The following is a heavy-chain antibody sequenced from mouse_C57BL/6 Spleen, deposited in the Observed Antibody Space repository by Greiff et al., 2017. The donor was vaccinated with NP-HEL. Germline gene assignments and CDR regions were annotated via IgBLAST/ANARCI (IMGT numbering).Heavy chain of an antibody. CDR3: TRSGPTVVAKDWFAY. J-gene: IGHJ3*01. V-gene: IGHV1-15*01. D-gene: IGHD1-1*01. CDR1: GYTFTDYE. CDR2: IDPETGGT. Sequence: QVQLQQSGAELVRPGASVTLSCKASGYTFTDYEMHWVKQTPVHGLEWIGAIDPETGGTAYNQKFKGKAILTADKSSSTAYMELRSLTSEDSAVYYCTRSGPTVVAKDWFAYWGQGTLVTVSA.